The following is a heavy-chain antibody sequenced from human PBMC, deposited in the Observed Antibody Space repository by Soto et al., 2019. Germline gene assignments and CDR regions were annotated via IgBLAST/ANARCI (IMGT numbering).Heavy chain of an antibody. CDR1: GGSISSYY. CDR2: IYYSGST. CDR3: ARGSKQQLADYYYYYMDV. J-gene: IGHJ6*03. D-gene: IGHD6-13*01. Sequence: SETLSLTCTVSGGSISSYYWSWIRQPPGKGLEWIGYIYYSGSTNYNPSLKSRVTISVDTSKNQFSLKLSSVTAADTAVDYCARGSKQQLADYYYYYMDVWGKGTTVTVSS. V-gene: IGHV4-59*01.